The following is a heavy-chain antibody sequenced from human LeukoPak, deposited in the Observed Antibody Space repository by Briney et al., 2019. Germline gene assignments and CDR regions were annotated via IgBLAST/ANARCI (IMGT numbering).Heavy chain of an antibody. J-gene: IGHJ6*03. Sequence: PSETLSLTCTVSGGSVSSSSYYWGWIRHPPGKGLEWIGSIYYSGSTYYNPSLKSRVTISVDTSKNQFSLKLSSVTAADTAVYYCARHGEYSSGWIDYYYYYMDVWGKGTTVTVSS. CDR1: GGSVSSSSYY. V-gene: IGHV4-39*01. CDR3: ARHGEYSSGWIDYYYYYMDV. CDR2: IYYSGST. D-gene: IGHD6-19*01.